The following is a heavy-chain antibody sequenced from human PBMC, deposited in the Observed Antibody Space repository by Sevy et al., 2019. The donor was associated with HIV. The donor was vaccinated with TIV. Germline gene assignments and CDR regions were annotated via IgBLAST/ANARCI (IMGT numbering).Heavy chain of an antibody. Sequence: GGSLRLSCAASGFTFSSYGMHWVRQAPGKGLEWVAFIRYDGSNKYYADSVKGRFTISKDNSKNTLYLQMNSVRAEDTAVYYCAKEATVSKKAYYFDYWGQGTLVTVSS. CDR1: GFTFSSYG. V-gene: IGHV3-30*02. J-gene: IGHJ4*02. D-gene: IGHD4-4*01. CDR2: IRYDGSNK. CDR3: AKEATVSKKAYYFDY.